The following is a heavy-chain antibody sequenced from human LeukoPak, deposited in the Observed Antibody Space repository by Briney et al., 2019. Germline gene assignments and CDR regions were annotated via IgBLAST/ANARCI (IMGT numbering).Heavy chain of an antibody. J-gene: IGHJ6*04. Sequence: XAXXXXRQAPGKXLEWVAXISYDGSNKYYADSVKGRFTISRDNSKNTLYLQMNSLRAEDTAVYYCARDPRPAYSSSWYYYYYGMDVWGKGTTVTVSS. V-gene: IGHV3-30*04. CDR3: ARDPRPAYSSSWYYYYYGMDV. CDR1: XA. D-gene: IGHD6-13*01. CDR2: ISYDGSNK.